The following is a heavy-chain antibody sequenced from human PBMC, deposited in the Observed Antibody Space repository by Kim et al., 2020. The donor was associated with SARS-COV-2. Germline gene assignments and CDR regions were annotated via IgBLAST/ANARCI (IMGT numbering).Heavy chain of an antibody. V-gene: IGHV1-18*01. CDR1: GYTFTSYG. CDR2: ISAYNGNT. D-gene: IGHD3-22*01. CDR3: ARDPRISSNTLYYYDSSGYYSGQYAFDI. Sequence: ASVKVSCKASGYTFTSYGISWVRQAPGQGLEWMGWISAYNGNTNYAQKLQGRVTMTTDTSTSTAYMELRSLRSDDTAVYYCARDPRISSNTLYYYDSSGYYSGQYAFDIWGQGTMVTVSS. J-gene: IGHJ3*02.